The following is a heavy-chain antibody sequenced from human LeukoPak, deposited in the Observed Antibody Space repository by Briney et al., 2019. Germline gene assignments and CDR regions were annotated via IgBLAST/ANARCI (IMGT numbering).Heavy chain of an antibody. J-gene: IGHJ4*02. CDR2: ISGSGGST. CDR3: AKNAGAITLPFDS. D-gene: IGHD3-16*01. Sequence: GGSLRLSCAASGFTFSRYGMSWVRQAPGKGLEWVSVISGSGGSTYYADSVKGRFTISRDTPKSTLYLQMNGLRAEDTAVYYCAKNAGAITLPFDSWGQGTLVTVSS. CDR1: GFTFSRYG. V-gene: IGHV3-23*01.